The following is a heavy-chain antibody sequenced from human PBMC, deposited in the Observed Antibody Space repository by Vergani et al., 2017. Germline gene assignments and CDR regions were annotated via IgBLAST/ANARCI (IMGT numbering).Heavy chain of an antibody. CDR2: IGYNGRIK. V-gene: IGHV3-30*02. Sequence: QVQLVETGGGVVQPGGSLRLYCATSGFSLNTYGAHWVRQAPGNGLGWVAFIGYNGRIKYNVDSVKGRFTISRDTSKNTLSLQMRSLRADDTAVYYCASDGGENGNYGCFDYWGQGTLVTVSS. D-gene: IGHD4-17*01. CDR1: GFSLNTYG. CDR3: ASDGGENGNYGCFDY. J-gene: IGHJ4*02.